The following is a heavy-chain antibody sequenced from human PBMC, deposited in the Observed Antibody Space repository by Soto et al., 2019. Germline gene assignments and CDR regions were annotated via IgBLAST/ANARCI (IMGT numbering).Heavy chain of an antibody. J-gene: IGHJ4*02. D-gene: IGHD2-2*01. CDR1: GFTFSSYA. V-gene: IGHV3-23*01. Sequence: GGSLRLSCAASGFTFSSYAMSWVRQAPGKGLEWVSAISGSGGSTYYADSVKGRFTISRDNSKNTLYLQMNSLRAEDTAVYYCAKDEEATAAPYPLFDYWGQGTLVTVSS. CDR2: ISGSGGST. CDR3: AKDEEATAAPYPLFDY.